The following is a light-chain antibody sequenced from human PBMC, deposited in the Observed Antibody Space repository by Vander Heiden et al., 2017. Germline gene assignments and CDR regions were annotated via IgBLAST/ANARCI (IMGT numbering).Light chain of an antibody. Sequence: EIVMTQSPATLSVSPGERVTLSCRASQSISSHLAWYQQKPGQAPRLLIYCAFISASGIPTSFSGGGSGTDFTLTISTLRSEDFAVYYCQRYDNWPLTFGGGTKVEIK. CDR2: CAF. V-gene: IGKV3-15*01. CDR1: QSISSH. CDR3: QRYDNWPLT. J-gene: IGKJ4*01.